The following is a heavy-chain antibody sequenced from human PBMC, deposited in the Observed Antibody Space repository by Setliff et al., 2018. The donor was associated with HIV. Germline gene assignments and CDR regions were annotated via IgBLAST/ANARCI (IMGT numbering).Heavy chain of an antibody. CDR3: ARGPVTLVRGVNRVGLKNEPDY. J-gene: IGHJ4*02. CDR2: IIHSGST. D-gene: IGHD3-10*01. Sequence: PSETLSLTCTVYGGSFSGCYWSWIRQPPGKGLEWIGEIIHSGSTKYNPSLKSRVTIALDTSKNQFSLNLSSVTAADTAVYYCARGPVTLVRGVNRVGLKNEPDYWGQGTLVTVSS. V-gene: IGHV4-34*01. CDR1: GGSFSGCY.